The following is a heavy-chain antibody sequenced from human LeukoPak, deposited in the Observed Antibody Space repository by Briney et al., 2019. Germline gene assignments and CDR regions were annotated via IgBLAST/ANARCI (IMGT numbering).Heavy chain of an antibody. J-gene: IGHJ4*02. CDR2: IRYDGSNK. CDR1: GFTFSSYS. CDR3: AKVRLGIVVVPAALDY. V-gene: IGHV3-30*02. D-gene: IGHD2-2*01. Sequence: GGSLRLSCAASGFTFSSYSMNWVRQAPGKGLEWVAFIRYDGSNKYYADSVKGRFTISRDNSKNTLYLQMNSLRAEDTAVYYCAKVRLGIVVVPAALDYWGQGTLVTVSS.